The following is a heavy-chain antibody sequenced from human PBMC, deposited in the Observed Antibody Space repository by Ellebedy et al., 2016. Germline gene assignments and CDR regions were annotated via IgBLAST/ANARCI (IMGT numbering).Heavy chain of an antibody. Sequence: GGSLRLSCAASGFTFSSYGMHWVRQAPGKGLEWVAIISYDGSNKDYADSVKGRFTISRDSSKNTLYLQMNSLKPKDTAVYYCASMQTARIKGPDGPASIRSDALDIWGQGTLVTVSS. V-gene: IGHV3-30*03. CDR1: GFTFSSYG. CDR3: ASMQTARIKGPDGPASIRSDALDI. J-gene: IGHJ3*02. D-gene: IGHD1-14*01. CDR2: ISYDGSNK.